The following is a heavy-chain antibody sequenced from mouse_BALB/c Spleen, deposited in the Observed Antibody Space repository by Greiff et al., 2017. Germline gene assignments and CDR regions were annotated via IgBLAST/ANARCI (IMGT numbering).Heavy chain of an antibody. D-gene: IGHD2-2*01. CDR1: GYTFTSYY. J-gene: IGHJ4*01. CDR2: INPYNDGT. CDR3: ARSYGYDGGYAMDY. Sequence: VHVKQSGAELVKPGASVKLSCKASGYTFTSYYMYWVKQRPGQGLEWIGYINPYNDGTKYNEKFKGKATLTSDKSSSTAYMELSSLTSEDSAVYYCARSYGYDGGYAMDYWGQGTSVTVSS. V-gene: IGHV1-14*01.